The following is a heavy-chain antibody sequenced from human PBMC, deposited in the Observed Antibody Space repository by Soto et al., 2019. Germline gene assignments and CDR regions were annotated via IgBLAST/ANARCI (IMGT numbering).Heavy chain of an antibody. CDR1: GYTFINYG. CDR2: ISAYNGNL. V-gene: IGHV1-18*01. D-gene: IGHD1-20*01. J-gene: IGHJ3*02. CDR3: ARDGISGAEPFEI. Sequence: QVPLVQSGAEVKMPGASVKVSCKASGYTFINYGISWVRQAPGQGLEWMGWISAYNGNLNYAQKIQGRVTMTTDASTTPADMELRSLRSDDTAVYYCARDGISGAEPFEIWGQGTRVTVSS.